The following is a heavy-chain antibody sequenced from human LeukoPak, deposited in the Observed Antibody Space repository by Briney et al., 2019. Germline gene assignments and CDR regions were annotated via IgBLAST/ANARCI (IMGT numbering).Heavy chain of an antibody. CDR3: ARGEMAIYPTYYYMDV. CDR2: IYYSGST. Sequence: SETLSLTCTVSGGSISSSSYYWGWIRQPPGQGLEYIGSIYYSGSTYYNPSLKSRVTMAVDTSKNQFSLKLSSVTAADTAVYYCARGEMAIYPTYYYMDVWGKGTTVTISS. J-gene: IGHJ6*03. D-gene: IGHD5-24*01. V-gene: IGHV4-39*07. CDR1: GGSISSSSYY.